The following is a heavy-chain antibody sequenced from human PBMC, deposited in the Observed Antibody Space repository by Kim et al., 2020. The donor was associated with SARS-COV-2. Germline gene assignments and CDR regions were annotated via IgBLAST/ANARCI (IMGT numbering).Heavy chain of an antibody. J-gene: IGHJ4*02. CDR3: ARDSGSYYEEDLSYYFDY. Sequence: SETLSLTCAVSGGSISSSNWWSWVRQPPGKGLEWIGEIYHSGSTNYNPSLKSRVTISVDKSKNQFSLKLSSVTAADTAVYYCARDSGSYYEEDLSYYFDYWGQGTLVTVSS. CDR1: GGSISSSNW. D-gene: IGHD1-26*01. CDR2: IYHSGST. V-gene: IGHV4-4*02.